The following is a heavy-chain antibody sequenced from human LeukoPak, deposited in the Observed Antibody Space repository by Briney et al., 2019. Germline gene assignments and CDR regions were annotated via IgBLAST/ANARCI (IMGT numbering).Heavy chain of an antibody. CDR1: GFTFSSYA. D-gene: IGHD5-18*01. V-gene: IGHV3-33*08. CDR2: IWYDGSNK. Sequence: PGRSLRLSCAASGFTFSSYAMHWVRQAPGKGLEWVAVIWYDGSNKYYADSVKGRFTISRDNSKNTLYLQMNSLRAEDTAVYYCARGVGRIQLWLNWFDPWGQGTLVTVSS. J-gene: IGHJ5*02. CDR3: ARGVGRIQLWLNWFDP.